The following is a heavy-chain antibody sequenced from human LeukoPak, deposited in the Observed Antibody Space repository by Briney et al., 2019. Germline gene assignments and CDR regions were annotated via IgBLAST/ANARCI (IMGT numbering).Heavy chain of an antibody. J-gene: IGHJ2*01. D-gene: IGHD6-19*01. V-gene: IGHV3-23*01. Sequence: GGSLRLSCAASGFTFSTYWMSWVRQAPGKGLEWVSAISGSGGSTYYADSVKGRFTISRDNSKNTLYLQMNSLRAEDTAVYYCAKRAVAGNYWYFDLWGRGTLVTVSS. CDR2: ISGSGGST. CDR1: GFTFSTYW. CDR3: AKRAVAGNYWYFDL.